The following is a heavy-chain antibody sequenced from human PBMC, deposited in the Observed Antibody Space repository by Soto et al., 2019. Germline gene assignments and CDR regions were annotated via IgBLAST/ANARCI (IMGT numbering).Heavy chain of an antibody. CDR2: VSGSGEKT. V-gene: IGHV3-23*01. CDR1: GFILSNYA. D-gene: IGHD1-26*01. CDR3: SRGGALDN. J-gene: IGHJ4*02. Sequence: VRLLESGGALIQRGGSLRLSCAASGFILSNYAMNWIRQAPGKGLEWVSVVSGSGEKTKYAESVRGRFTVSRDNSKNMLFLDMNSLRAEDTAVYYCSRGGALDNWGPGTLVTVSS.